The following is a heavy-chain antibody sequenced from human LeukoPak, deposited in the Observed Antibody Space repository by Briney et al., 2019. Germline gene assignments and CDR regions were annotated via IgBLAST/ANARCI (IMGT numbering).Heavy chain of an antibody. J-gene: IGHJ6*02. Sequence: SVKVSCKASGGTFSSYAISWVRQAPGQGLEWMGRIIPILGIANYAQKFQGRVTITADKSTSTAYMELSSLRSEDTAVHYCARARTRPSPYGMDVWGQGTTVTVSS. CDR2: IIPILGIA. V-gene: IGHV1-69*04. CDR1: GGTFSSYA. CDR3: ARARTRPSPYGMDV. D-gene: IGHD3/OR15-3a*01.